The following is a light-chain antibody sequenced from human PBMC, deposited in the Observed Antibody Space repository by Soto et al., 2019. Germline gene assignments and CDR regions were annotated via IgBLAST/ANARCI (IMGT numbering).Light chain of an antibody. CDR2: GAS. CDR3: QQYNNWPST. CDR1: QSVSAN. J-gene: IGKJ2*01. Sequence: EIVMTQSPATLSVSPGERATLSCRASQSVSANLAWYQQKPGQSPRLLIYGASTRATGMPARFRGGVSGTEFTPTISSLQSGDFAVYYCQQYNNWPSTFGQGTRMEVK. V-gene: IGKV3-15*01.